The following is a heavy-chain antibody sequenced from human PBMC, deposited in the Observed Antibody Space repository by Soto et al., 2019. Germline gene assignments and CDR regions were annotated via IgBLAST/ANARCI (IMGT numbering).Heavy chain of an antibody. CDR1: GGSISSSSYY. CDR2: IYYSGST. D-gene: IGHD3-9*01. CDR3: ARRSDDIVTGYYNPSYYFDY. J-gene: IGHJ4*02. V-gene: IGHV4-39*01. Sequence: QLQLQESGPGLVKPSETLSLTCTVSGGSISSSSYYWGWIRQPPGKGLEWIGSIYYSGSTYYNPSPKRGVTIFVDTARDQFSLMLSSVTAADTAVYYCARRSDDIVTGYYNPSYYFDYCGQGTLVTVSS.